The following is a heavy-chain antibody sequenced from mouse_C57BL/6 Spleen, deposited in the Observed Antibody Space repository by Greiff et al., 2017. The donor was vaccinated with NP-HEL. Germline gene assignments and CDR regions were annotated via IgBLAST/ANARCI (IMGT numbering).Heavy chain of an antibody. CDR3: ARKGGYGSKGY. CDR2: ISSGSSTI. Sequence: EVQLVESGGGLVKPGGSLKLSCAASGFTFSDYGLHWVRQAPEKGLEWVAYISSGSSTIYYADTVKGRFTISRDNATKTRFLQMTSLRSEYTAMYYCARKGGYGSKGYWGQGTTLSVSS. V-gene: IGHV5-17*01. D-gene: IGHD1-1*01. J-gene: IGHJ2*01. CDR1: GFTFSDYG.